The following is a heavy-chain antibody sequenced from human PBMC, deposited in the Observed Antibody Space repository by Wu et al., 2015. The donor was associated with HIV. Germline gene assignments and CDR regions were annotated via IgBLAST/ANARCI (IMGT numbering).Heavy chain of an antibody. D-gene: IGHD2-2*01. Sequence: QVQLVQSGAEVKKPGSSVKVSCKASGGTFSSYAISWVRQAPGQGLEWMGGIIPIFGTANYAQKFQGRVTITADESTSTAYMELSSLRSEDTAVYYCAREKGDCSSTSCNDYYYYYMDVVGTKGPTVTGLL. J-gene: IGHJ6*03. CDR3: AREKGDCSSTSCNDYYYYYMDV. V-gene: IGHV1-69*12. CDR1: GGTFSSYA. CDR2: IIPIFGTA.